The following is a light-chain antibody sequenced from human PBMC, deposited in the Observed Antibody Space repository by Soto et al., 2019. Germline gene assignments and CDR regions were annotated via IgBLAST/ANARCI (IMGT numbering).Light chain of an antibody. CDR3: SSYSTSSTLIL. CDR1: ISDIGGYNS. CDR2: DVS. Sequence: QSALTQPASVSGSPGQTVIISCTGTISDIGGYNSVSWYQQHPGRAPKLILSDVSNRPSKIPDRFSGSKSDNTASLTISGLQAEDEADYYCSSYSTSSTLILFGGGTKLTVL. V-gene: IGLV2-14*03. J-gene: IGLJ2*01.